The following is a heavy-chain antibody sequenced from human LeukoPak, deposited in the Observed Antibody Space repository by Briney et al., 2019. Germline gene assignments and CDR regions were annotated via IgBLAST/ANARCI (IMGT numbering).Heavy chain of an antibody. CDR3: ARGSYGSGSRLDY. Sequence: SETLSLTCTVSGCSISSYYWSWIRQPSGKGLEWIGYIYYSGSNNYNPSLKSRVPLSVDTSKNQFSLKLSSVTAADTAVYYCARGSYGSGSRLDYWGQGTLVTVSS. V-gene: IGHV4-59*01. CDR2: IYYSGSN. J-gene: IGHJ4*02. D-gene: IGHD3-10*01. CDR1: GCSISSYY.